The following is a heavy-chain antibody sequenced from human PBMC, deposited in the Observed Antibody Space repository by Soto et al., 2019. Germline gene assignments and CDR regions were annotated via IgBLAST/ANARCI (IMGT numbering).Heavy chain of an antibody. Sequence: QVQLVESGGGVVQPGRSLRLSCAASGFTFSSYDMHWVRQAPGKGLEWVAVIWYDGSNKYYADSVKGRFTISRDNSKNTLYLQMNSLRAEDMAVYYCARDGEYYDFWSGYYDYYYYYMDVWGKGTTVTVSS. J-gene: IGHJ6*03. CDR2: IWYDGSNK. CDR3: ARDGEYYDFWSGYYDYYYYYMDV. V-gene: IGHV3-33*01. CDR1: GFTFSSYD. D-gene: IGHD3-3*01.